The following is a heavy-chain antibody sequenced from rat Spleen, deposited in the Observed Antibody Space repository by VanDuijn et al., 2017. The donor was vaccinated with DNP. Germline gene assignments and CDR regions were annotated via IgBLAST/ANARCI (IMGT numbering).Heavy chain of an antibody. CDR1: GYTFTTYY. V-gene: IGHV1-43*01. J-gene: IGHJ3*01. CDR2: INMGSGGT. Sequence: QVQLQQSGAELAKPGSSVKISCKASGYTFTTYYMSWIKETTGQGLEYIGYINMGSGGTNYNEKFKGKATLTVGKSSSTAFMQLSSLTPDDSAVYYCARSWVGVRGIWFAFWGQGTLVTVSS. D-gene: IGHD4-3*01. CDR3: ARSWVGVRGIWFAF.